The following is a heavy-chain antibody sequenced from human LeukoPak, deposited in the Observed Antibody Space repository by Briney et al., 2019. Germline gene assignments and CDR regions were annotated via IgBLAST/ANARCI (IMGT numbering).Heavy chain of an antibody. V-gene: IGHV3-66*01. CDR1: GFTVRTNY. Sequence: PGGSLRLSCAASGFTVRTNYMSWVRQAPGKGLEWVSVIYAGDSAYYADSVKGRFIISRDNAENTLYFQMNNLRAEDTAIYYCARERRVDAFDIWGQGTMVTVSS. CDR3: ARERRVDAFDI. J-gene: IGHJ3*02. CDR2: IYAGDSA.